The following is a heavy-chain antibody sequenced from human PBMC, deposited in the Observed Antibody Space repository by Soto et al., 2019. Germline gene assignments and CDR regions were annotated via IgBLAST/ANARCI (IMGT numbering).Heavy chain of an antibody. Sequence: QVQLVESGGGVDQRGRSLRLSCAASGFTFSSYAMHWVRQAPGKGLEWVAVISYDGSNKYYADSVKGRFTISRDNSKNTLYLQMNSLRAEDTAVYYCARPAWFGEFAYYYYGMDVWGQGTTVTVSS. CDR1: GFTFSSYA. V-gene: IGHV3-30-3*01. D-gene: IGHD3-10*01. CDR2: ISYDGSNK. J-gene: IGHJ6*02. CDR3: ARPAWFGEFAYYYYGMDV.